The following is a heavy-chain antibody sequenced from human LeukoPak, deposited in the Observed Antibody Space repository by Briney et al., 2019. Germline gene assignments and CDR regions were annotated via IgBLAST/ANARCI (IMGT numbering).Heavy chain of an antibody. CDR2: ISASGGST. J-gene: IGHJ4*02. V-gene: IGHV3-23*01. D-gene: IGHD1-26*01. Sequence: GGSLRLSCAASGFTFSSSAMSWVRQVPGKGLEWVSGISASGGSTSYADSVRGRFTISRDNSKNTLYVQMNSLRDEDTAVYYCAKNQRWELPHYLDLWGQGTLVTVPS. CDR3: AKNQRWELPHYLDL. CDR1: GFTFSSSA.